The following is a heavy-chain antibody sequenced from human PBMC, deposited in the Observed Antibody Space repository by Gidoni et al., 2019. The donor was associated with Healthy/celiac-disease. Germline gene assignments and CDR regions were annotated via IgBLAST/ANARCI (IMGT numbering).Heavy chain of an antibody. CDR3: ARGRTPWPPYSSGGTQAPYFDY. D-gene: IGHD6-19*01. J-gene: IGHJ4*02. Sequence: QVQLQQWGAGLFKPSEPLSLTCAVSGGSFSGYYWIWIRQPPGKGLEWIGEINHSGSTNYNPSLKSRVTISVDTSKNQFSLKLSSGTAADTAVYYCARGRTPWPPYSSGGTQAPYFDYWGQGTLVTVSS. V-gene: IGHV4-34*01. CDR2: INHSGST. CDR1: GGSFSGYY.